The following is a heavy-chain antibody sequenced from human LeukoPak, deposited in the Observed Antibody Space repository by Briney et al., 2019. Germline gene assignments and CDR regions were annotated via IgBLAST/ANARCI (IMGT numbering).Heavy chain of an antibody. J-gene: IGHJ4*02. V-gene: IGHV3-30*04. Sequence: GRSLRLSCAASGFTFSSYAMHWVRQAPGKGLEWVAVISYDGSNKYYADSVKGRFTISRDNSKNTLYLQMNSPRAEDTAVYYCARGPYYYDSSGYSSLDYWGQGTLVTVSS. CDR3: ARGPYYYDSSGYSSLDY. CDR1: GFTFSSYA. D-gene: IGHD3-22*01. CDR2: ISYDGSNK.